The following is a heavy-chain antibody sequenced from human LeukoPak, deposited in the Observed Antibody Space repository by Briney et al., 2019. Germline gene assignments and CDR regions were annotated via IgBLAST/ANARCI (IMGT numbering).Heavy chain of an antibody. Sequence: PGGSLRLSCAPSGFSVGDKYMAWVRQAPGKGLEWVSVIYSGTTTYYADSVKGRFSISRGNAKSTLYLQMNSLRAEDTAVYYCARGPGSSGGAYVGDYWGHGTLVTVSS. CDR1: GFSVGDKY. CDR3: ARGPGSSGGAYVGDY. J-gene: IGHJ4*01. D-gene: IGHD3-22*01. V-gene: IGHV3-53*01. CDR2: IYSGTTT.